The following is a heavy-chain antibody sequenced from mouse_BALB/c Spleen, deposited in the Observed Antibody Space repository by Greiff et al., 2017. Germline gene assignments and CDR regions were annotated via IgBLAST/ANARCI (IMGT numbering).Heavy chain of an antibody. Sequence: VQLKESGPGLVKPSQSLSLTCTVTGYSITSDYAWNWIRQFPGNKLEWMGYISYSGSTSYNPSLKSRISITRDTSKNQFFLQLNSVTTEDTATYYCASHWDGAYFDYWGQGTTLTVSS. CDR2: ISYSGST. CDR1: GYSITSDYA. J-gene: IGHJ2*01. V-gene: IGHV3-2*02. CDR3: ASHWDGAYFDY. D-gene: IGHD4-1*01.